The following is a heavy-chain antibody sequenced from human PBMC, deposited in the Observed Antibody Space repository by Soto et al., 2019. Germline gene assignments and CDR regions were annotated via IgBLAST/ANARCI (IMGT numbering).Heavy chain of an antibody. J-gene: IGHJ5*02. V-gene: IGHV4-34*01. Sequence: SETLLLSLTVDGGSFSVYYRSRIRAPAGKGLEGIGELNHSGSTNYNPPLRSRVTISVNTSKNSFTPKLSSVPAADTAVYYCARGARDIVVVPAAPGWFDPWGQGTLVTVSS. CDR2: LNHSGST. CDR1: GGSFSVYY. D-gene: IGHD2-2*01. CDR3: ARGARDIVVVPAAPGWFDP.